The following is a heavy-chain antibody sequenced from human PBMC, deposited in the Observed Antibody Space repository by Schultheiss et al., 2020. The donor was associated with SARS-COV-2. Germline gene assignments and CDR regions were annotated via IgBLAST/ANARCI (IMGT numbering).Heavy chain of an antibody. CDR3: VRDPTRYDSSAYDPFFDY. D-gene: IGHD3-22*01. V-gene: IGHV3-9*01. CDR2: ISWNSGSI. Sequence: GGSLRLSCAASGFTFSSYWMSWVRQAPGKGLEWVSGISWNSGSIGYADSVKGRFIISRDNAKNSLYLQMNSLRAEDTALYYCVRDPTRYDSSAYDPFFDYWGQGTLVTVSS. J-gene: IGHJ4*02. CDR1: GFTFSSYW.